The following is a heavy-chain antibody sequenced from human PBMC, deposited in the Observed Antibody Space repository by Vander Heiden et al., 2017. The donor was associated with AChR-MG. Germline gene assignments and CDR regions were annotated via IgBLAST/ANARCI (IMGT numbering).Heavy chain of an antibody. CDR2: IYYGGNT. CDR1: GGSISSDSYY. V-gene: IGHV4-39*01. Sequence: QLQLQESGPGLVKPSETPSLTCTVSGGSISSDSYYWGWIRQPPGKGLEWIGNIYYGGNTYYNASLKSRVTISVDTSKNQFSLKMTSVTAADTAVYYCARVWTVDWGAWNFDYWGQGTLVTVSS. CDR3: ARVWTVDWGAWNFDY. D-gene: IGHD3-16*01. J-gene: IGHJ4*02.